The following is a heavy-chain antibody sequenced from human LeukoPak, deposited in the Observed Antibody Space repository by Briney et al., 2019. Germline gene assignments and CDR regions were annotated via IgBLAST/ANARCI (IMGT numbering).Heavy chain of an antibody. J-gene: IGHJ6*03. D-gene: IGHD4-23*01. CDR1: GFTFTSSA. CDR3: ARAVASAAVYYYYYMDV. CDR2: IVVGNGNT. V-gene: IGHV1-58*02. Sequence: SVKVSCKASGFTFTSSAMQWVRQARGQRLEWIGWIVVGNGNTNYAQKFQERVTITRDMSTSTAYMELSSLRSEDTAVYYCARAVASAAVYYYYYMDVWGKGTTVTVSS.